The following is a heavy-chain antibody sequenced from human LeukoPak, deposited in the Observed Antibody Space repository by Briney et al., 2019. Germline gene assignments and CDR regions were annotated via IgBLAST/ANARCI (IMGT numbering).Heavy chain of an antibody. J-gene: IGHJ1*01. CDR1: GFTFSSYA. V-gene: IGHV3-23*01. CDR3: ANQYSSGWYVHFQH. Sequence: QPGGSLRLSCAASGFTFSSYAMSWVRQAPGKGLEWVSAISGSGGSTYYADSVKGRFTISRDNSKNTLCLQMNSLRAEDTAVYYCANQYSSGWYVHFQHWGQGTLVTVSS. CDR2: ISGSGGST. D-gene: IGHD6-19*01.